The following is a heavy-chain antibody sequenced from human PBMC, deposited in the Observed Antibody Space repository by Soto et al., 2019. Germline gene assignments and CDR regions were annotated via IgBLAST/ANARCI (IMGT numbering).Heavy chain of an antibody. CDR2: TNHGGTT. J-gene: IGHJ4*02. CDR3: ARGVPAYSTSWYAY. CDR1: GGSFSGHY. V-gene: IGHV4-34*01. Sequence: PSETLSLTCVVYGGSFSGHYWSWIRQPPGKGLEWIGETNHGGTTNYNPSLRSRVIISVDTSKNQFSLKLTSVTAADTAVYYCARGVPAYSTSWYAYWGQGTLVTVSS. D-gene: IGHD2-2*01.